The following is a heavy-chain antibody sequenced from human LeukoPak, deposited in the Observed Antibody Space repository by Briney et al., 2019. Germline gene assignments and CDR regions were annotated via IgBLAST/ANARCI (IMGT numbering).Heavy chain of an antibody. D-gene: IGHD1-1*01. V-gene: IGHV3-23*01. Sequence: GGSLRLSCEASGFAFSFFAMSWLRQAPGKGLEWVSTLSNGGGSTYYADSVKGRFTISRDNSKNTVYLQMNSLRAEDTALYYCAREGLVGNNWYYFDYWGQGTLVTVSS. CDR3: AREGLVGNNWYYFDY. CDR1: GFAFSFFA. CDR2: LSNGGGST. J-gene: IGHJ4*02.